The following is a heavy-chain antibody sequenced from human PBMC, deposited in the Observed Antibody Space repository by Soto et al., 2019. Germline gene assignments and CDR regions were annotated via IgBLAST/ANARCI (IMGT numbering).Heavy chain of an antibody. J-gene: IGHJ6*02. V-gene: IGHV5-51*01. CDR3: ARTDMVRGVIIDSYYYYGMDV. D-gene: IGHD3-10*01. CDR2: IYPGDSDT. Sequence: GESLKISCKGSGYSFTSHWIGWVRQMPGKGLEWMGIIYPGDSDTRYSPSFQGQVTISADKSISTAYLQWSSLKASDTAMYYCARTDMVRGVIIDSYYYYGMDVWGQGTTVTVSS. CDR1: GYSFTSHW.